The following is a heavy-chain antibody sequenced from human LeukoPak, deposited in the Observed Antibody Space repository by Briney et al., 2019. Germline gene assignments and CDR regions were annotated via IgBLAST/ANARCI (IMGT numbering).Heavy chain of an antibody. CDR1: GFTFSDYG. D-gene: IGHD3-16*01. J-gene: IGHJ4*02. CDR3: AKLYVVFDY. V-gene: IGHV3-23*01. CDR2: ISGSGDST. Sequence: PGGSLRLSCAASGFTFSDYGVNWVRQAPGKGLEWVSTISGSGDSTYYADSVKGRFTISRDNSKNTLFLQMSSLRAEDTALYYCAKLYVVFDYWGQGTPVTVSS.